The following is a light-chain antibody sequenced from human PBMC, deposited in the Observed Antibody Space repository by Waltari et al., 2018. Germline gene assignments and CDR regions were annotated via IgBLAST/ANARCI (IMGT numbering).Light chain of an antibody. CDR2: SNS. V-gene: IGLV1-44*01. J-gene: IGLJ2*01. CDR1: TSNIGSNT. Sequence: QSVLTQPPSTSGTPGQRVTISCSGSTSNIGSNTVHWYQELPGTAPKLLIYSNSQRPAGVPDRFSGSKSGTSSSLAISGLQSEDEADYYCAAWDDSLNSVVFGGGTKLTVL. CDR3: AAWDDSLNSVV.